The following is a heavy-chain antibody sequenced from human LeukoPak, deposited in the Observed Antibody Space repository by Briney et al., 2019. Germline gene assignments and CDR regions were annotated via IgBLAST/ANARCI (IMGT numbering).Heavy chain of an antibody. Sequence: ASVKVSCKASGGTFSSYAISWVRQAPGQGLEWMGGIIPIFGTANYAQKFQGGVTITADKSTSTAYMELSSLRSEDTAVYYCASGPPYYDSSGYYSGYFDYWGQGTLVTVSS. J-gene: IGHJ4*02. CDR2: IIPIFGTA. CDR3: ASGPPYYDSSGYYSGYFDY. V-gene: IGHV1-69*06. CDR1: GGTFSSYA. D-gene: IGHD3-22*01.